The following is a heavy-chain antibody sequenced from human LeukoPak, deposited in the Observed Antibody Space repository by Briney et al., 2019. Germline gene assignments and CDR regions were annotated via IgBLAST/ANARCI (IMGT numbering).Heavy chain of an antibody. CDR1: GYTLTVLS. CDR3: ATDLHGSGSYSAFDY. D-gene: IGHD3-10*01. CDR2: FDPEDGET. V-gene: IGHV1-24*01. Sequence: ASVKVSCKVSGYTLTVLSMHWVRQAPGKGLEWMGGFDPEDGETIYAQKFQGRVTMTEDTSTDTAYMELSSLRSEDTAVYYCATDLHGSGSYSAFDYWGQGTLVTVSS. J-gene: IGHJ4*02.